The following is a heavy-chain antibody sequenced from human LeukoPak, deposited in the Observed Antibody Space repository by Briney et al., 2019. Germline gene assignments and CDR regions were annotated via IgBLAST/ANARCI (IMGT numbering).Heavy chain of an antibody. CDR3: ARDIPVDSRSSVPKPVRDS. V-gene: IGHV3-53*04. CDR2: ISSNTSA. D-gene: IGHD6-6*01. Sequence: GGSLRLSCAASGFTISYNYMSWVRQAPGKGLQWVSVISSNTSAYCADSVKGRFTISRHNSKNTLYLQMTSLRAEDTAVCYCARDIPVDSRSSVPKPVRDSWGQGTLVTASS. J-gene: IGHJ5*02. CDR1: GFTISYNY.